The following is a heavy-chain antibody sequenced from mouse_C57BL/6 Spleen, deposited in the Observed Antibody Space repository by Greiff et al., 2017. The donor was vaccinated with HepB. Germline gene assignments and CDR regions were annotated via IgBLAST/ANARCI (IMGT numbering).Heavy chain of an antibody. CDR1: GFTFTSYW. Sequence: QVQLQQPGAELVKPGASVKLSCKASGFTFTSYWMQWVKQRPGQGLEWIGGIDPSDSYTNYNQKVKGKATLTVDTSSSTAYMQLSSRTSEDSAVYYCARGKVADYLDYWGQGTTLTVSS. CDR2: IDPSDSYT. CDR3: ARGKVADYLDY. V-gene: IGHV1-50*01. J-gene: IGHJ2*01. D-gene: IGHD1-1*01.